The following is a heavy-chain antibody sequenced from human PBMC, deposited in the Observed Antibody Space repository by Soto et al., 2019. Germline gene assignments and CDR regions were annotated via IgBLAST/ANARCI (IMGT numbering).Heavy chain of an antibody. V-gene: IGHV4-61*01. CDR3: ARDSSGNWFDP. D-gene: IGHD1-26*01. Sequence: PSETLSLTCTVSGGSVSSGSYYWSWIRQPPGKGLEWIGYIYYSGSTNYNPSLKSRVTISVDTSKNQFSLKLSSVTAADTAVYYCARDSSGNWFDPWGQGPMVTVSS. J-gene: IGHJ5*02. CDR1: GGSVSSGSYY. CDR2: IYYSGST.